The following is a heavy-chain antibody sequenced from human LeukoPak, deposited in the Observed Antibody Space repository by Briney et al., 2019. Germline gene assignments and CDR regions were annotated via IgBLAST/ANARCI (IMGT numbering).Heavy chain of an antibody. J-gene: IGHJ4*02. Sequence: SETLSLTCTVSGGSISSYYWSWIRQPPGKGLEWIGYIYYSGSTNYNPSLKSRVTISVDTSKNQFSLKLSSVTAADTAVYYCAREARDYFDYWGQGTLATVSS. CDR1: GGSISSYY. CDR2: IYYSGST. V-gene: IGHV4-59*01. CDR3: AREARDYFDY. D-gene: IGHD3-10*01.